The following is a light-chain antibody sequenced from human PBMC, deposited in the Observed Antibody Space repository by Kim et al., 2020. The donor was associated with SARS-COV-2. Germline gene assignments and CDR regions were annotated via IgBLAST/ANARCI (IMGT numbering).Light chain of an antibody. CDR2: DVS. CDR3: SSYTTSDTVV. J-gene: IGLJ2*01. Sequence: GQSFTITCTGTSSDVGNYNYVSWYQQHPGRAPKLIIYDVSNRPSGVSTRFSGSKSGNTASLTISGLQAEDEADYYCSSYTTSDTVVFGGGTKLTVL. CDR1: SSDVGNYNY. V-gene: IGLV2-14*03.